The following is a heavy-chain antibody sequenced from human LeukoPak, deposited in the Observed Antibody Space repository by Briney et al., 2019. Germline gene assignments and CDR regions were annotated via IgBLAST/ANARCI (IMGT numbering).Heavy chain of an antibody. D-gene: IGHD3-16*01. CDR1: GFTFSSYA. CDR3: AKGMMTFGGDMVQPFDN. Sequence: GGSLRLSCAASGFTFSSYAMSWVRQAPGKGLEWGSAISGSGGSTYYADSVKGRFTISRVNSKDTLYLQMNSLRAEATAEYSCAKGMMTFGGDMVQPFDNCGQGTLVTVTS. J-gene: IGHJ4*02. V-gene: IGHV3-23*01. CDR2: ISGSGGST.